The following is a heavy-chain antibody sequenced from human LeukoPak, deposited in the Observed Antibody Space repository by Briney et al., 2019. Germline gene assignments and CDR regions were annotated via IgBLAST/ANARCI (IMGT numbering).Heavy chain of an antibody. CDR2: IYPGDSDT. Sequence: IYPGDSDTRYSPSFQGQVTISADKSISTAYLQWSSLKASDTAMYYCAITTAHYYYYGMDVWGQGTTVTVSS. D-gene: IGHD4-11*01. J-gene: IGHJ6*02. CDR3: AITTAHYYYYGMDV. V-gene: IGHV5-51*01.